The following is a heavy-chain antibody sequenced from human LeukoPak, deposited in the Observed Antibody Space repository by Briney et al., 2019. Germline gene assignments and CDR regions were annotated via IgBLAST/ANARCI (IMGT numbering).Heavy chain of an antibody. V-gene: IGHV3-23*01. CDR2: ISGSGGST. CDR1: GFTFSNAW. CDR3: AKVGKDSSGYGTFDY. J-gene: IGHJ4*02. Sequence: PGGSLRLSCAASGFTFSNAWMNWVRQAPGKGLEWVSAISGSGGSTYYADSVKGRFTISRDNSKNTLYLQMNSLRAEDTAVYYCAKVGKDSSGYGTFDYWGQGTLVTVSS. D-gene: IGHD3-22*01.